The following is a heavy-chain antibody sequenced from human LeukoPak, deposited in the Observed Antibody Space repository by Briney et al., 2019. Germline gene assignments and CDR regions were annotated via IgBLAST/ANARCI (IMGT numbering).Heavy chain of an antibody. J-gene: IGHJ3*02. V-gene: IGHV3-7*01. CDR3: ARDQDIAARTDAFDI. Sequence: GGSLRLSCAASGFTFSSYWMSWVRQAPGKGLEWVANIKQDGSEKYYVDSVKGRFTVSRDNAKNSLYLQMNSLRAEDTAVYYCARDQDIAARTDAFDIWGQGTMVTVSS. CDR2: IKQDGSEK. CDR1: GFTFSSYW. D-gene: IGHD6-6*01.